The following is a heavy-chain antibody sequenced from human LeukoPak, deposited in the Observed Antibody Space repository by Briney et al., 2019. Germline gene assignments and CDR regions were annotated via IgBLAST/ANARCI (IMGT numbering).Heavy chain of an antibody. CDR1: GFTFSSYS. V-gene: IGHV3-21*01. D-gene: IGHD2-2*01. CDR2: ISSSSSYI. J-gene: IGHJ4*01. CDR3: ARSPDCSSTSCYPH. Sequence: GGSLRLSCAASGFTFSSYSMNWVRQAPGKGLEWVSSISSSSSYIYYADSVKGRSTISRDNSKNSLYLQMNSLRAEDTAVYYCARSPDCSSTSCYPHWGHGTLVTVSS.